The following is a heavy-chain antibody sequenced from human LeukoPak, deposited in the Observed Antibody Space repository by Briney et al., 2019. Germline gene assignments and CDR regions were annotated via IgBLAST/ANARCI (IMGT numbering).Heavy chain of an antibody. Sequence: PGGPLRLSCAPSGFTYNRFWMHWVRQAPGKGLVWVSRIISDGSSTNYADSVKGRFTISRDNAKNTLYLQMNSLRAEDTALYYCAREDVDITVATSGAFDIWGQGTMVTVSS. D-gene: IGHD6-19*01. CDR1: GFTYNRFW. CDR2: IISDGSST. J-gene: IGHJ3*02. V-gene: IGHV3-74*01. CDR3: AREDVDITVATSGAFDI.